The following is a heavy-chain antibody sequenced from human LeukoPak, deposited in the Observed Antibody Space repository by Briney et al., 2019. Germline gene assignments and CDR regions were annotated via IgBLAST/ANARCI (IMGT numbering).Heavy chain of an antibody. Sequence: GTSVKVSCKASGFTFTSSAMQWVRQARGQRLEWIGWIVFGSGNTNYAQKFQERVTITRDMSTSTAYMELSSLRSEDTAVYYCAADSGYSSGWYRYYYYGMEVWGQGTTVTVSS. CDR3: AADSGYSSGWYRYYYYGMEV. D-gene: IGHD6-19*01. CDR1: GFTFTSSA. V-gene: IGHV1-58*02. CDR2: IVFGSGNT. J-gene: IGHJ6*02.